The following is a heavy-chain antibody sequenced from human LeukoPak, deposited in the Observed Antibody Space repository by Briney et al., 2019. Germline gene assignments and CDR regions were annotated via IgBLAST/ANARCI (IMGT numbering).Heavy chain of an antibody. CDR3: AKDLDYYDSSGLDY. V-gene: IGHV3-23*01. CDR1: GFTFSSYA. D-gene: IGHD3-22*01. Sequence: GGSLRLSCAASGFTFSSYAMSWVRQAPGKGLEWVSAISGSGGSTYYADSVKGRFTISRDNSKNTLYLQMNSLRAEDTAVYYCAKDLDYYDSSGLDYWGQGTLVTVSS. CDR2: ISGSGGST. J-gene: IGHJ4*02.